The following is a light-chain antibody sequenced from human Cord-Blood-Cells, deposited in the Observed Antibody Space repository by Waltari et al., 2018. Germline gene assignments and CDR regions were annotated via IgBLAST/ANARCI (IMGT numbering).Light chain of an antibody. CDR2: EVS. J-gene: IGLJ1*01. Sequence: QSALTQPPPASGSTGQSVTISCTGTSSDVGGYNYVSWYQQHPGKAPKLMIYEVSKRPSGVPDRFSGSKSGNTASLTVSGLQAEDEADYYCSSYAGSNNYVFGTGTKVTVL. CDR3: SSYAGSNNYV. CDR1: SSDVGGYNY. V-gene: IGLV2-8*01.